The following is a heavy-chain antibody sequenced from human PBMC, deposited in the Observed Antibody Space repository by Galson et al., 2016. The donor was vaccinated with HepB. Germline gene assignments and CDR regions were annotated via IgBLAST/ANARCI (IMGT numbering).Heavy chain of an antibody. Sequence: SLRLSCAASGFTFSSYWVHWVRQAPGKGLVWVSRVNSDGSRANYADSVRGRFTISRDNSKNTLYLQMNGLTTEDTAVYYCARVRGYVDYWGQGTLVIVSS. CDR2: VNSDGSRA. D-gene: IGHD2-15*01. V-gene: IGHV3-74*01. CDR3: ARVRGYVDY. J-gene: IGHJ4*02. CDR1: GFTFSSYW.